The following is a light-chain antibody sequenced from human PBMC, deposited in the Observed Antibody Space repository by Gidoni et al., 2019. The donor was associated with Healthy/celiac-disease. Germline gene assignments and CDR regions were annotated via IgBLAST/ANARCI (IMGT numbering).Light chain of an antibody. J-gene: IGLJ7*01. CDR3: QSYDSSLSGSV. CDR2: GNS. V-gene: IGLV1-40*01. CDR1: SSNIGAGYD. Sequence: QSVLTQPPSVSEAPGQRVTISCTGSSSNIGAGYDVHWYQQLPGTAPNLLIYGNSNRPSGVPDRFSGSKSGTSASLAITGLQAEDEADYYCQSYDSSLSGSVFGGGTQLTVL.